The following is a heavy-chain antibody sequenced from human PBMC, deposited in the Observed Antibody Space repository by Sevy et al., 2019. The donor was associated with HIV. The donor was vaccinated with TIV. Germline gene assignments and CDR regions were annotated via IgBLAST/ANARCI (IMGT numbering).Heavy chain of an antibody. Sequence: GGSLRLSCAASGFTVSSNYMSWVRQAPGKGLECVSVIYSGGSTYYADSGKGRFTISRDNSKNTLYLQMNSLRAEDTAVYYCARDNEGGSYFDYWGQGTLVTVSS. V-gene: IGHV3-53*01. D-gene: IGHD1-26*01. CDR2: IYSGGST. CDR3: ARDNEGGSYFDY. CDR1: GFTVSSNY. J-gene: IGHJ4*02.